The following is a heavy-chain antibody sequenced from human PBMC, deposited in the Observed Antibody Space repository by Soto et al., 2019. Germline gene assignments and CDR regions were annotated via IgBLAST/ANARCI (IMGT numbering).Heavy chain of an antibody. CDR3: ASESNTFIAYCINGVCCNDY. CDR1: GFTFSSYS. D-gene: IGHD2-8*01. Sequence: PGGSLRLSCAASGFTFSSYSMNWVRQAPGKGLEWVSSISSSSSYIYYADSVKGRFTISRDNAKNSLYLQMNSLRAEDTAVYFCASESNTFIAYCINGVCCNDYWGHGTLVTVSS. V-gene: IGHV3-21*01. J-gene: IGHJ4*01. CDR2: ISSSSSYI.